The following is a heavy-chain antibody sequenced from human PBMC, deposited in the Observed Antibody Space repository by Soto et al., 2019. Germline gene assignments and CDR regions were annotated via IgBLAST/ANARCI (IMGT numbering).Heavy chain of an antibody. CDR2: INHSGST. J-gene: IGHJ6*02. V-gene: IGHV4-39*07. CDR1: GFSIISISYY. D-gene: IGHD2-2*01. CDR3: ACGLSAAPFSSCGKDL. Sequence: PDKLPLTCTFPGFSIISISYYWGSIRQPPGQGLEWIGEINHSGSTNYNPSLKSRVTISVDTYKNQFSLKLSSVTAADTAVYYCACGLSAAPFSSCGKDLWCQGPSVYVSS.